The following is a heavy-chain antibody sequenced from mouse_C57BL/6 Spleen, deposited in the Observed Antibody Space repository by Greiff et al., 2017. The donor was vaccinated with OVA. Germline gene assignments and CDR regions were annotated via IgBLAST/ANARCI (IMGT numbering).Heavy chain of an antibody. CDR1: GFSLTSYG. CDR2: IWGDGST. V-gene: IGHV2-3*01. J-gene: IGHJ3*01. D-gene: IGHD2-3*01. Sequence: VKLVESGPGLVAPSQSLSITCTVSGFSLTSYGVSWVRQPPGQGLEWLGVIWGDGSTNYHSAIISRLRISKNNSKSQVFIKLNRLQTDDAATYYCAKKDGYSWFAYWGKGTLVTVSA. CDR3: AKKDGYSWFAY.